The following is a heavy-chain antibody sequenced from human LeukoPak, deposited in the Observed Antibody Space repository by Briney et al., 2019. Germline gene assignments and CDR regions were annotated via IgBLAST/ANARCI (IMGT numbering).Heavy chain of an antibody. D-gene: IGHD4-17*01. J-gene: IGHJ4*02. V-gene: IGHV3-23*01. CDR2: IRGSDGST. CDR1: GFTFSTYA. Sequence: GSLRLSCAASGFTFSTYAMSWVRQAPGKGLEWVSSIRGSDGSTYYADSVKGRFAISRDNSKNTLYLQMNSLRAEDTAVYYCAKDVYGDYGGLDYWGQGTLVTVSS. CDR3: AKDVYGDYGGLDY.